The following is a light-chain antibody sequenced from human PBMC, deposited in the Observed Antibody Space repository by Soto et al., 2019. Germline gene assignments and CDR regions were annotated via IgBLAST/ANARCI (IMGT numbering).Light chain of an antibody. CDR1: QDISNY. J-gene: IGKJ3*01. CDR2: DAS. CDR3: RQCDKPPAFT. V-gene: IGKV1-33*01. Sequence: DIPMTQSPSSLSASVGDRVTITCQASQDISNYLNWYQQKPGKAPKLLIYDASNLETGVPSRFSGSESGTDFTFAISSLQPEDSASYYGRQCDKPPAFTFGPGTKVDIK.